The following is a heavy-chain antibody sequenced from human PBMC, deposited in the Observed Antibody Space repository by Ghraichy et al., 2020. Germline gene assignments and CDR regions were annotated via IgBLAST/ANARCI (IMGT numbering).Heavy chain of an antibody. D-gene: IGHD6-6*01. CDR3: ARTMIAARHPYYFDY. CDR1: GFTFSSYG. J-gene: IGHJ4*02. CDR2: IWYDGSNK. V-gene: IGHV3-33*01. Sequence: LSLTCAASGFTFSSYGMHWVRQAPGKGLEWVAVIWYDGSNKYYADSVKGRFTISRDNSKNTLYLQMNSLRAEDTAVYYCARTMIAARHPYYFDYWGQGTLVTVSS.